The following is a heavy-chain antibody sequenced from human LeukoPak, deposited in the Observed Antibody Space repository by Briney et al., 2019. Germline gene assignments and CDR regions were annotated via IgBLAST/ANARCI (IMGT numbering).Heavy chain of an antibody. D-gene: IGHD1-26*01. CDR3: VREITRATTYFDS. CDR2: INPNNGDT. CDR1: GYTFTGYY. Sequence: WASVKVSCKASGYTFTGYYIHWVRQAPGQGLEWMGRINPNNGDTNYAQKFPGRVTLTRDTSIGTAYMELSSLRSDDTAMYYCVREITRATTYFDSWGQGTLVTVSS. J-gene: IGHJ4*02. V-gene: IGHV1-2*06.